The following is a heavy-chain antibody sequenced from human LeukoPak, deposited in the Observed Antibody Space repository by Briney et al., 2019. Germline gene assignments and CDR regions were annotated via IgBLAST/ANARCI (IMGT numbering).Heavy chain of an antibody. V-gene: IGHV4-31*03. CDR3: ARGRYDILTGYDDAFDI. CDR1: GGSISSGGYY. J-gene: IGHJ3*02. D-gene: IGHD3-9*01. CDR2: IYYSGST. Sequence: PSRTLSLTCTVSGGSISSGGYYWSWIRQHPGKGLEWIGYIYYSGSTYYNPSLKSRVTISVDTSKNQFSLKLSSVTAADTAVYYCARGRYDILTGYDDAFDIWGQRTMVTVSS.